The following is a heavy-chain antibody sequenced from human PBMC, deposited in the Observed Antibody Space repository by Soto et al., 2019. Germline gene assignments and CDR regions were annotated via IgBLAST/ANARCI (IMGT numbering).Heavy chain of an antibody. CDR1: GFTFTSYA. J-gene: IGHJ5*02. CDR3: AGEGYSSGWYGRIDP. D-gene: IGHD6-19*01. Sequence: QVQLVESGGGVVQPGRSLRLSCAASGFTFTSYAMHWVRQAPGKGLEWVAVISYDGSNKYYADSVKGRFTISRDNSKNTLYLQMNGLRAEDTAVYYCAGEGYSSGWYGRIDPWGQGTLVTVSS. V-gene: IGHV3-30-3*01. CDR2: ISYDGSNK.